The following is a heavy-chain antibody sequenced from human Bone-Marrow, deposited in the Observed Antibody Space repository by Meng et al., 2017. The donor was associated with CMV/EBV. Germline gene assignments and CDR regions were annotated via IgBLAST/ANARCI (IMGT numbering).Heavy chain of an antibody. Sequence: GSLRLSCTVSGGSVSSGSYYWSWIRQPPGKGLEWIGYIYYSGSTNYNPSLTSRVTISVDPSKNQFSLKLSSLTAADTAVYYCARARRNYYYGMDVWGQGTTVTVSS. CDR3: ARARRNYYYGMDV. D-gene: IGHD1-1*01. CDR1: GGSVSSGSYY. CDR2: IYYSGST. J-gene: IGHJ6*02. V-gene: IGHV4-61*01.